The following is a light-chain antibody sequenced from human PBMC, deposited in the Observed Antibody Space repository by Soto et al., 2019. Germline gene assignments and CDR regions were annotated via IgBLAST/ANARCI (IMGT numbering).Light chain of an antibody. CDR2: AAS. J-gene: IGKJ3*01. CDR3: QKYSSVPV. CDR1: QDIRNF. Sequence: DIQMTQSPTSLSASVGDRVTITCRASQDIRNFVAWYQQKPGKAPKLLIYAASTLQSGVPSRFSGSGSGTDLTLTINSLQPGDVATYSCQKYSSVPVFGPGTKVEIK. V-gene: IGKV1-27*01.